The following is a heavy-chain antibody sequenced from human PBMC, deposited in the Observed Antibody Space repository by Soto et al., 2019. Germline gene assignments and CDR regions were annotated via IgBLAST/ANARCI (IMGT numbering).Heavy chain of an antibody. CDR3: ARGWSSSSGNYFDY. Sequence: QLQLQESGPGLVKPSETLSLTCTVSGGSISSSSYYWGWIRQPPGKGLEWIGSIYYSGSTYYNPSLKSRVTISVDTSKNQFSLKLSSVTAADTAVYYCARGWSSSSGNYFDYWGQGTLVTVSS. CDR1: GGSISSSSYY. V-gene: IGHV4-39*01. CDR2: IYYSGST. J-gene: IGHJ4*02. D-gene: IGHD6-6*01.